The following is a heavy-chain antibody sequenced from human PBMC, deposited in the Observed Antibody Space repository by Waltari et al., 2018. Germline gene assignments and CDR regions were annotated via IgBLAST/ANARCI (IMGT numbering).Heavy chain of an antibody. CDR2: IYTSGST. J-gene: IGHJ4*02. D-gene: IGHD3-10*01. CDR1: GFTFSSYW. Sequence: VQLVESGGGLVQPGGSLRLSCAASGFTFSSYWMSWIRQPPGKGLEWIGRIYTSGSTNSNPSLKSRVTISVDTSKNQFSLKLSSVTAADTTVYYCARGDYYGSGSPPDYWGQGTLVTVSS. V-gene: IGHV4-4*08. CDR3: ARGDYYGSGSPPDY.